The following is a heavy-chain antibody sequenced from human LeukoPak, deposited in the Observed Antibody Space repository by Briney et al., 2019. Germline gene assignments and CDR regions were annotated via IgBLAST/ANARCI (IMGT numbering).Heavy chain of an antibody. CDR3: ARGVGNSNWYLDY. CDR1: GGTFSSYA. Sequence: SVKVSCKASGGTFSSYAISWVRQAPGQGLEWMGGIIPIFGTANYAQKFQGRVTITADESTSTAYMELRSLRSDDTAVYYCARGVGNSNWYLDYWGQGTLVIVSS. V-gene: IGHV1-69*13. J-gene: IGHJ4*02. D-gene: IGHD5-18*01. CDR2: IIPIFGTA.